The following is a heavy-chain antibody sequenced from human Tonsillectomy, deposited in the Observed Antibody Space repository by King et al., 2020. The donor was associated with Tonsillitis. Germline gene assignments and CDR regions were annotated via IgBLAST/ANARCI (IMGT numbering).Heavy chain of an antibody. CDR2: IWYDGSNK. CDR3: AGDAGYSSGRSFDY. J-gene: IGHJ4*02. D-gene: IGHD6-19*01. V-gene: IGHV3-33*08. CDR1: GFTFSSYG. Sequence: VQLVESGGGVVQPGRSLRLSCAASGFTFSSYGMHWVRQAPGKGLEWVAVIWYDGSNKYYADSVKGRFTISRDNSKNTLYLQMNSLRAEDTAVYYCAGDAGYSSGRSFDYWGQGTLVTVSS.